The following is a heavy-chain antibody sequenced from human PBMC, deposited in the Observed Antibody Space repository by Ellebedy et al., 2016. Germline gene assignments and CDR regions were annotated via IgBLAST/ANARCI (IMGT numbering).Heavy chain of an antibody. CDR3: ARRSREQFVGHFDY. Sequence: GSLRLXXRVYGGSFSGYYWGWIRQPPGKGLEWIGDIIHSGNTNYNPSLKSRVAISVDTSRNQFSLRVTSVTAADTAMYYCARRSREQFVGHFDYWGQGDLVTVSS. D-gene: IGHD6-6*01. J-gene: IGHJ4*02. CDR2: IIHSGNT. CDR1: GGSFSGYY. V-gene: IGHV4-34*12.